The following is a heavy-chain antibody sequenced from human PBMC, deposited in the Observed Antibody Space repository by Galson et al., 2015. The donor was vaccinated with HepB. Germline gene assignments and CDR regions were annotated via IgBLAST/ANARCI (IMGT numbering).Heavy chain of an antibody. D-gene: IGHD3-9*01. Sequence: VKGRFTISRDNSKNTLFLQMNGLRADDTALYYCARAEGSDILTYFDYWGQGALVTVSS. V-gene: IGHV3-30*01. CDR3: ARAEGSDILTYFDY. J-gene: IGHJ4*02.